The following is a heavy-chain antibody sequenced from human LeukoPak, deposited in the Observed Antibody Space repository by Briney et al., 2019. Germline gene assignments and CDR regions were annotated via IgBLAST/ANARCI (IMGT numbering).Heavy chain of an antibody. CDR3: ARVGDHYHWYLDV. CDR2: LYSGGST. D-gene: IGHD1-26*01. V-gene: IGHV3-53*01. CDR1: GFSISSYY. J-gene: IGHJ2*01. Sequence: PSGSLSLSCEVSGFSISSYYMNWVRQAPGKGLEWIAVLYSGGSTYYADSVKGRFTVSRDISKNTVYLQMTNLRAEDTAVYYCARVGDHYHWYLDVWGRGTLVTASS.